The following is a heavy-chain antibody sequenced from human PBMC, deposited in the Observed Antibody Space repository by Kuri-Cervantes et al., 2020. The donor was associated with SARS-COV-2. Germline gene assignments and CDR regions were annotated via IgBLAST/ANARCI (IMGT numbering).Heavy chain of an antibody. Sequence: LSLTCAASGFTFSSYEMNWVRQAPGKGLEWVANIKQDGSEKYYVDSVKGRFTISRDNAKNSLYLQMNSLRAEDTAVYYCARVPRSSSQTYWGQGTLVTVSS. CDR3: ARVPRSSSQTY. D-gene: IGHD6-6*01. V-gene: IGHV3-7*01. CDR2: IKQDGSEK. J-gene: IGHJ4*02. CDR1: GFTFSSYE.